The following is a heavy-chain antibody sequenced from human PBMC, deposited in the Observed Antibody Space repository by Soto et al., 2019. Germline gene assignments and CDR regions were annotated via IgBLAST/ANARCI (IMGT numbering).Heavy chain of an antibody. CDR1: GGSISSGRRY. D-gene: IGHD6-13*01. V-gene: IGHV4-31*03. CDR3: ARSFGVAAAGPFDC. Sequence: PSGRLSLTGTVSGGSISSGRRYWSWIRQRPGKGLEWIGYIYYSGSTYYNPSLKSRVTISVDTSKNQFSLKLSSVTAADTAVYYSARSFGVAAAGPFDCWGQGTLVTVS. J-gene: IGHJ4*02. CDR2: IYYSGST.